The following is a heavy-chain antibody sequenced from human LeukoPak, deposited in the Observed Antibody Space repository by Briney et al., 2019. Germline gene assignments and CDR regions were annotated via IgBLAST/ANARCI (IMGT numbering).Heavy chain of an antibody. Sequence: GGSLRLSCTASGFTFSSYAMNGVRQAPGKGLDWVSGIGAGGTFTYYADSGKGRFTISRDNSRNTLYLQMNSLRADDTAVYYCAKDGSGSYFPPYYFDYWGQGTLVTVSS. D-gene: IGHD3-10*01. CDR2: IGAGGTFT. CDR3: AKDGSGSYFPPYYFDY. V-gene: IGHV3-23*01. CDR1: GFTFSSYA. J-gene: IGHJ4*02.